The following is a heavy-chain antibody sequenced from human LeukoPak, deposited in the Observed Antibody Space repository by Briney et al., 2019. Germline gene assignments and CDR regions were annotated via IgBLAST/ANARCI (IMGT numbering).Heavy chain of an antibody. Sequence: PGGSLRLSCAAPGFTLSGNWMHWVRHAPGKGLGLVSRINSDGSSTSYADSVKGRFTISRDNAKNTLYLQMNSLRAEDTALYYCARGATGTTFDFWGQGTLVTVSS. J-gene: IGHJ4*02. CDR3: ARGATGTTFDF. CDR1: GFTLSGNW. D-gene: IGHD1-1*01. CDR2: INSDGSST. V-gene: IGHV3-74*01.